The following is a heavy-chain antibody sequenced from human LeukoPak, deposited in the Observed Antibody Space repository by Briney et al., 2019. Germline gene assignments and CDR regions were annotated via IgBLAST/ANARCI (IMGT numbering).Heavy chain of an antibody. D-gene: IGHD5-18*01. CDR2: INSDGSIT. CDR1: GFTFTTYW. Sequence: GGSLRLSCAASGFTFTTYWMHWVRQAPGKGLVWVSHINSDGSITSYADSVKGRFTISRDNAKNTPYLQMNSLRAEDTAVYYCARDAVDTANAVWGQGTTVTVSS. CDR3: ARDAVDTANAV. V-gene: IGHV3-74*01. J-gene: IGHJ6*02.